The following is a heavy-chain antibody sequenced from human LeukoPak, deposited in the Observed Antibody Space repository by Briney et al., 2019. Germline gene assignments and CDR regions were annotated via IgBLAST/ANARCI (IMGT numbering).Heavy chain of an antibody. Sequence: GASVRVSCKASGYTFTTYPMNWVRQAPGQGLEWMGWIKTNTGNPTYAQGFTGRFVFSLDTSVSTAYLQISSLKADDTAVYYCARDPYTSSSWYRGRANNWFDPWGQGTLVTVSS. CDR1: GYTFTTYP. CDR2: IKTNTGNP. V-gene: IGHV7-4-1*02. CDR3: ARDPYTSSSWYRGRANNWFDP. J-gene: IGHJ5*02. D-gene: IGHD6-13*01.